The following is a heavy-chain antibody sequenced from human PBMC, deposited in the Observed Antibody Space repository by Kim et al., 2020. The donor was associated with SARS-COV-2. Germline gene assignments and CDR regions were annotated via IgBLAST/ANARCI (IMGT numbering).Heavy chain of an antibody. CDR3: ARVGYSSSWYGAHNWFDP. J-gene: IGHJ5*02. D-gene: IGHD6-13*01. Sequence: SETLSLTCAVYGGSFSGYYWSWIRQPPGKGLEWIGEINHSGSTNYNPSLKSRVTISVDTSKNQFSLKLTSVTAADTAVFYCARVGYSSSWYGAHNWFDPWRQGTLVTVSS. CDR2: INHSGST. V-gene: IGHV4-34*01. CDR1: GGSFSGYY.